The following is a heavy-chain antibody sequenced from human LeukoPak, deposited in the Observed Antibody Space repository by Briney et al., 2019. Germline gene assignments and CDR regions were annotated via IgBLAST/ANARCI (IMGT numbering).Heavy chain of an antibody. CDR2: IIPIFGTA. Sequence: SVKVSCKVSGYTLTELSMHWVRQAPGKGLEWLGGIIPIFGTANYAQKFQGRVTITADESTSTAYMELSSLRSEDTAVYYCAREGAMATILFDYWGQGTLVTVSS. CDR1: GYTLTELS. CDR3: AREGAMATILFDY. V-gene: IGHV1-69*13. D-gene: IGHD5-24*01. J-gene: IGHJ4*02.